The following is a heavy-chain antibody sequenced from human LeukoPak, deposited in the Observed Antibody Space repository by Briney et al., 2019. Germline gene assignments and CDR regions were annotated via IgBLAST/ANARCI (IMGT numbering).Heavy chain of an antibody. CDR1: GFTFSSYA. J-gene: IGHJ6*02. CDR3: ARDQSTVSYGMDV. Sequence: GGSLRLSCAASGFTFSSYAMSWVRQAPGKGLEWVANIKQDGSEKYYVDSVKGRFTISRDNAKNSLYLQMNSLRAEDTAVYYCARDQSTVSYGMDVWGQGTTVTVSS. CDR2: IKQDGSEK. V-gene: IGHV3-7*01.